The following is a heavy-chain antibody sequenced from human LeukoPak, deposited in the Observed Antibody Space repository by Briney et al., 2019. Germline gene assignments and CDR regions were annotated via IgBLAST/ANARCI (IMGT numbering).Heavy chain of an antibody. CDR1: GGSISSGGYY. CDR2: IYYSGST. D-gene: IGHD4-17*01. CDR3: ARVRRDYDSSSGYFQH. Sequence: SQTLSLTCTVSGGSISSGGYYWSWIRQHPGKGREWFGYIYYSGSTYNNPSLKSRVTVSVDTSKNQFSLKLSSVTAADTAVCYCARVRRDYDSSSGYFQHWGQGTLVTVSS. V-gene: IGHV4-31*03. J-gene: IGHJ1*01.